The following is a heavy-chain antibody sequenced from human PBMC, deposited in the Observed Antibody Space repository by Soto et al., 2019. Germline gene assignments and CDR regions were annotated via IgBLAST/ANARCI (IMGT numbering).Heavy chain of an antibody. CDR1: GGSFSGYY. CDR3: ARVGVRGVNP. J-gene: IGHJ5*02. CDR2: INHSGST. D-gene: IGHD3-10*01. V-gene: IGHV4-34*01. Sequence: PSETLSLTCAVYGGSFSGYYWSWIRQPPGKGLEWIGEINHSGSTNYNPSLKSRVTISVDTSKNQFSLKLSSVTAADTAVYYCARVGVRGVNPWGQGTLVTVSS.